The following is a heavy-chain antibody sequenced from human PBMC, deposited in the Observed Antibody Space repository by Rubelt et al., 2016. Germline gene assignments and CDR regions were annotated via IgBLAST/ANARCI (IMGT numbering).Heavy chain of an antibody. D-gene: IGHD2-8*01. CDR2: IKSKTDGGTT. V-gene: IGHV3-15*07. CDR1: SGSISSSSHY. J-gene: IGHJ4*02. CDR3: ATNQRVPIDY. Sequence: LQLQESGPGLVKPSETLSLTCTVSSGSISSSSHYWGWVRQAPGKGLEWVGRIKSKTDGGTTDYAAPVKGRFTISRDDSKNTLSLQMNSLKSEDTAVYYCATNQRVPIDYWGQGTLVTVSS.